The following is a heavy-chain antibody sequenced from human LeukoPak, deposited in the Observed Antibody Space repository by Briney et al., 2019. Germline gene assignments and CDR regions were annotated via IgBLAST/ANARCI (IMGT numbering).Heavy chain of an antibody. J-gene: IGHJ4*02. V-gene: IGHV4-59*01. Sequence: SETLSLTCTVSDGSISIYYWSWIRQPPGKGLEWIGYIYNSGSTIYNPSLKSRVTISVDTSKNQFSLKLSSVTAADTAVYYCARYRLRLGGYFDYWGQGTLVTVSS. D-gene: IGHD3-16*01. CDR2: IYNSGST. CDR1: DGSISIYY. CDR3: ARYRLRLGGYFDY.